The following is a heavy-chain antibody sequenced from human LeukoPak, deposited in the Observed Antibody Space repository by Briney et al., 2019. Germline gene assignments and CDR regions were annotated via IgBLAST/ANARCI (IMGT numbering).Heavy chain of an antibody. J-gene: IGHJ4*02. CDR1: GYTFTSYY. V-gene: IGHV1-46*01. Sequence: ASVKVSCKASGYTFTSYYMHWVRQAPGQGLEWMGIINPSGGSTSYAQKFQGRVTMTRDTSTSTVYIELSSLRSEDTAVYYCARDLNYYDSCGYYFSGYYFDYWGQGTLVTVSS. CDR2: INPSGGST. D-gene: IGHD3-22*01. CDR3: ARDLNYYDSCGYYFSGYYFDY.